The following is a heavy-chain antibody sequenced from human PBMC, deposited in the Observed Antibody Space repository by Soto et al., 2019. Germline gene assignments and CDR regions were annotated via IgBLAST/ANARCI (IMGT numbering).Heavy chain of an antibody. CDR2: ISSSSSYI. CDR1: GFTFSSNS. Sequence: EVQVVESGGGLVKPGGSLRLSCAGAGFTFSSNSMNWVRQAPGKGLEWVSSISSSSSYIYYADSVKGRFTISRDNAKNSLYLEMNSVRAEDTAVYYGAMDYDSRGGRFDYWGQGTLVTVSS. J-gene: IGHJ4*02. CDR3: AMDYDSRGGRFDY. V-gene: IGHV3-21*01. D-gene: IGHD3-22*01.